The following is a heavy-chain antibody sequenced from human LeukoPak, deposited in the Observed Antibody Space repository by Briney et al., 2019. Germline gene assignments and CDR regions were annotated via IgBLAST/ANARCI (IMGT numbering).Heavy chain of an antibody. V-gene: IGHV3-30-3*01. CDR2: ISYDGSNK. Sequence: GGSLRLSCAASGFTFSSYSMHWFRQAPGKGLEGLAVISYDGSNKYYADSVKGRFTISRDNSKNTLYLQMNSLRAEDTAVYYCARALGLFHYYFDYWGQGTLVTVSS. CDR3: ARALGLFHYYFDY. CDR1: GFTFSSYS. D-gene: IGHD3-22*01. J-gene: IGHJ4*02.